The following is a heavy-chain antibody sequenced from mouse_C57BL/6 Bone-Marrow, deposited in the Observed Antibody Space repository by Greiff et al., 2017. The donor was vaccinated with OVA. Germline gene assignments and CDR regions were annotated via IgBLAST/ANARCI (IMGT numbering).Heavy chain of an antibody. V-gene: IGHV5-9-1*02. J-gene: IGHJ4*01. D-gene: IGHD1-1*01. Sequence: EVNLVESGEGLVKPGGSLKLSCAASGFTFSSYAMSWVRQTPEKRLEWVAYISSGGDYIYYADTVKGRFTISRDNARNTLYLQMSSLKSEDTAMYYCTREFITTVVDGDYWGQGTSVTVSS. CDR1: GFTFSSYA. CDR3: TREFITTVVDGDY. CDR2: ISSGGDYI.